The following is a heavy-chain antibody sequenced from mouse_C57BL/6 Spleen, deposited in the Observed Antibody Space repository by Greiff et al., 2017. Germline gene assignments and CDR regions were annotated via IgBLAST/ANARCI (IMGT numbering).Heavy chain of an antibody. CDR3: ARQGYYGSSYAFDY. CDR1: GFTFSDYY. D-gene: IGHD1-1*01. Sequence: EVNLVESGGGLVQPGGSLKLSCAASGFTFSDYYMYWVRQTPEKRLEWVAYLSNGGGSTYYPDTVKGRFTISRDNAKNTLYLQMSRLKSEDTAMYYCARQGYYGSSYAFDYWDQGTTLTVSS. J-gene: IGHJ2*01. CDR2: LSNGGGST. V-gene: IGHV5-12*01.